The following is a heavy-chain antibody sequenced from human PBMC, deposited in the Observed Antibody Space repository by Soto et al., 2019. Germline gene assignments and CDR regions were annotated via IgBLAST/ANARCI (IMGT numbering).Heavy chain of an antibody. D-gene: IGHD6-13*01. CDR2: IYSGGST. J-gene: IGHJ6*02. CDR3: ARERIAAAGSFLYYYYYGMDV. Sequence: LRLSCAASGFTVSSNYMSWVRQAPGKGLEWVSVIYSGGSTYYADSVKGRFTISRDNSKNTLYLQMNSLRAEDTAVYYCARERIAAAGSFLYYYYYGMDVWGQGTTVTVSS. V-gene: IGHV3-66*01. CDR1: GFTVSSNY.